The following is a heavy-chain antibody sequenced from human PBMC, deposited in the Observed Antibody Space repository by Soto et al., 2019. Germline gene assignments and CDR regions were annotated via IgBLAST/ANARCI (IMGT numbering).Heavy chain of an antibody. CDR2: IIPFYGVT. J-gene: IGHJ4*02. CDR1: GGTFSPYT. Sequence: QVRLVQSGAEVKKPGSSVKVSCKASGGTFSPYTINWVRQAPGQGLEWMGRIIPFYGVTNYAQKFQARVTITADKSTSTAYMELSGLRFEDTAMYYCTRDWEITVSTWSFGGFWGRGTLVTVSS. V-gene: IGHV1-69*08. D-gene: IGHD3-10*01. CDR3: TRDWEITVSTWSFGGF.